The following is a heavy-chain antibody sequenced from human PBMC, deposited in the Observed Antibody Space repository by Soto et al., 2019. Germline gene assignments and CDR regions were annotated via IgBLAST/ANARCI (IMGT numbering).Heavy chain of an antibody. CDR2: ISWDGGST. CDR1: GFTFDDYA. J-gene: IGHJ6*02. Sequence: GGSLRLSCVASGFTFDDYAMHWVRQAPGKGLEWVSLISWDGGSTYYADSVKGRFTISRDNSKNSLYLQMNSLRAEDTALYYCAKDLREGIAVAGRRYYYYYYGMDVWGQGTTVTVSS. CDR3: AKDLREGIAVAGRRYYYYYYGMDV. V-gene: IGHV3-43D*03. D-gene: IGHD6-19*01.